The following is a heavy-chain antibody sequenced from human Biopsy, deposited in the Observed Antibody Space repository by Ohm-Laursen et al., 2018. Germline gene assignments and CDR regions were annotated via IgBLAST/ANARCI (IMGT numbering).Heavy chain of an antibody. CDR3: ARDRYYGSENYFSHYNMDV. CDR1: GFTFRDYP. V-gene: IGHV3-33*01. D-gene: IGHD3-10*01. J-gene: IGHJ6*03. CDR2: IWYDGTDK. Sequence: SLRLSCAASGFTFRDYPMKWVRQAPGKGLEWVAVIWYDGTDKFYADSVKGRFTISRDNSKNTLYLHMNSLRAADTAVYYCARDRYYGSENYFSHYNMDVWGQGTTVTVSS.